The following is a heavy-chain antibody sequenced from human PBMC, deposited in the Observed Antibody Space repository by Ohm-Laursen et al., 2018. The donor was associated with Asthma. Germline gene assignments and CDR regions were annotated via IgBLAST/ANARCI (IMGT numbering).Heavy chain of an antibody. D-gene: IGHD4-17*01. CDR2: FNPNDGAT. Sequence: ASVKVSCKASGYTFTGYYMHWVRQAPGQGLEWMGRFNPNDGATSFAQRFQGRVTMTWDTSITTAYMELSRLTSDDTAVYYCASGLAGDYGDYVPDFWGQGSLVTVSA. J-gene: IGHJ4*02. CDR1: GYTFTGYY. V-gene: IGHV1-2*06. CDR3: ASGLAGDYGDYVPDF.